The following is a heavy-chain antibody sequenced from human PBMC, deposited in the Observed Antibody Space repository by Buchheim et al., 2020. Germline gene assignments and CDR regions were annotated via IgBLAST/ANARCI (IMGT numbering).Heavy chain of an antibody. D-gene: IGHD3-3*01. CDR2: ISGNIINT. Sequence: DVQLLESGGGLIQPGGSLRLSCAASGFTFSNYAMSWVRQAPGKGLEWVSSISGNIINTYYADSMKGRFTVSSDNSKNMLYLQMGTLRVEDTAAYYCAKSVDFSAYYGMDVWGQGTT. CDR1: GFTFSNYA. V-gene: IGHV3-23*01. J-gene: IGHJ6*02. CDR3: AKSVDFSAYYGMDV.